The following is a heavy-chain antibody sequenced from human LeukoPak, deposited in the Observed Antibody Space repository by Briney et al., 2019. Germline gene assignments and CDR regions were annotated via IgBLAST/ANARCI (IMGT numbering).Heavy chain of an antibody. Sequence: GGSLRLSCAASGFTVSSSYVSWVRQAPGKGLEWVSVIYSGGITYYADSVKGRFTFSRDNSKNTLYLQMNSLRVDDTAVYYCARDGPGRYSSSWHGGAFDIWGQETMVTVSS. CDR3: ARDGPGRYSSSWHGGAFDI. V-gene: IGHV3-53*01. CDR1: GFTVSSSY. J-gene: IGHJ3*02. D-gene: IGHD6-13*01. CDR2: IYSGGIT.